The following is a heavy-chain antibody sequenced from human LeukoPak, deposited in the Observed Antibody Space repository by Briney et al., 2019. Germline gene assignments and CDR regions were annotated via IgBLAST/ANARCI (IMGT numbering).Heavy chain of an antibody. CDR3: ARYYGSGSMGYYYGMDV. D-gene: IGHD3-10*01. Sequence: GGSLRLSCAASGFTVSSNYMSWVRQAPGKGLECVSVIYSGGSTYYADSVKGRFTISRDNSKNTLYLQMNSLRAEDTAVYYCARYYGSGSMGYYYGMDVWGKGTTVTVSS. J-gene: IGHJ6*04. CDR2: IYSGGST. CDR1: GFTVSSNY. V-gene: IGHV3-53*01.